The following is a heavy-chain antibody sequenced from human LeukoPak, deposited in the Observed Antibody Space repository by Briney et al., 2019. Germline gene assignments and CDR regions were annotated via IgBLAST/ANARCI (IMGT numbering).Heavy chain of an antibody. CDR3: ARGRTSYGDYVDFDY. CDR2: INHSGST. J-gene: IGHJ4*02. V-gene: IGHV4-34*01. Sequence: SETLSLTCAVYGGSFSGYYWSWIRQPPGKGLEWIGEINHSGSTNYNPSLKSRVTISVDTSKNQFSLKLSSVTAADTAVYYRARGRTSYGDYVDFDYWGQGTLVTVSS. D-gene: IGHD4-17*01. CDR1: GGSFSGYY.